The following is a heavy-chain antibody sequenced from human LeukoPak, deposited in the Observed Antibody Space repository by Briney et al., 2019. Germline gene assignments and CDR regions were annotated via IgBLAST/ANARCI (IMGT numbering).Heavy chain of an antibody. Sequence: GRSLRLSCAASGFTFSSYGMHWVRQAPGKGLEWVAVVWYDGSNKYYADSVKGRFTISRDNSKNTLYLQMNSLRAEDTAVYYCAREDLVLHYFDYWGQGTLVTVSS. CDR3: AREDLVLHYFDY. CDR2: VWYDGSNK. D-gene: IGHD6-6*01. V-gene: IGHV3-33*01. J-gene: IGHJ4*02. CDR1: GFTFSSYG.